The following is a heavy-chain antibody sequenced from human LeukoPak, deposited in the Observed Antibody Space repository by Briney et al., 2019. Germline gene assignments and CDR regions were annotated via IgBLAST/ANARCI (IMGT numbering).Heavy chain of an antibody. CDR1: GFTFNSHA. J-gene: IGHJ4*02. CDR3: ARDSPLLTV. D-gene: IGHD3-9*01. Sequence: PGGSLRLSCAASGFTFNSHAMSWVRQAPGKGPEWVSAIGDDVVSTYYAESVKGRFTISRDNSKNTLYLQMNSLRAEDTATYYCARDSPLLTVWGQGTLVTVSS. CDR2: IGDDVVST. V-gene: IGHV3-23*01.